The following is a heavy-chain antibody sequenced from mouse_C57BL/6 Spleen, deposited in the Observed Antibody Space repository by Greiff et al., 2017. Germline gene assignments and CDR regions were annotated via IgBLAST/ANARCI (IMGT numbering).Heavy chain of an antibody. CDR1: GYTFTSYW. CDR2: IDPSDSYT. J-gene: IGHJ3*01. CDR3: AKASSGYVLAY. V-gene: IGHV1-59*01. Sequence: QVQLKQPGAELVRPGTSVKLSCKASGYTFTSYWMHWVKQRPGQGLEWIGVIDPSDSYTNYNQKFKGKATLTVDTSSSTAYMQLSSLTSEDSAVYYCAKASSGYVLAYWGQGTLVTVAA. D-gene: IGHD3-2*02.